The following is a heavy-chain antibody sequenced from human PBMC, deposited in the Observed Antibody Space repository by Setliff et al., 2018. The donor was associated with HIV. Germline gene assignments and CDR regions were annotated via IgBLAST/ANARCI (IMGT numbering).Heavy chain of an antibody. J-gene: IGHJ3*02. D-gene: IGHD3-3*01. V-gene: IGHV4-59*08. CDR1: GGSISSHY. Sequence: PSETLSLTCTVSGGSISSHYWSWIRLPPGKGLEWIGTIYYNGNPNYNPSLKSRVIISLDTSKNHLSLKLRSVTAADTAVYYCARPLTTSFNFWGDAFAIWGPGRMVTVSS. CDR3: ARPLTTSFNFWGDAFAI. CDR2: IYYNGNP.